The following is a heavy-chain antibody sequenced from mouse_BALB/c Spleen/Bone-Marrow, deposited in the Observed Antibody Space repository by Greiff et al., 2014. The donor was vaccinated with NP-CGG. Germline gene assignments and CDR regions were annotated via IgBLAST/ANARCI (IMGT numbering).Heavy chain of an antibody. V-gene: IGHV1-87*01. CDR3: ARGFPFDY. CDR2: IYPGDGDT. Sequence: QVQLQQSGAELARLGASVKLSCKASGYTFTSYWMQWVKQRPGQGLEWIGAIYPGDGDTRYTQKFKGKATLTADKSSSTAYMQLSSLASEDSAVYYCARGFPFDYWGQGTTLTVSS. CDR1: GYTFTSYW. J-gene: IGHJ2*01.